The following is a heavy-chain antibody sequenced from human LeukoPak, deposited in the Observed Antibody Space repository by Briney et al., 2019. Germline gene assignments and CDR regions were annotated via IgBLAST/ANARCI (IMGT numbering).Heavy chain of an antibody. CDR1: GFSIRTYW. V-gene: IGHV3-23*01. CDR2: ISGPGGST. D-gene: IGHD3-10*01. CDR3: GPTLGYNYYMDV. J-gene: IGHJ6*03. Sequence: GGSLRLSCEVSGFSIRTYWMSWVRRAPGKGLEWVSAISGPGGSTYYADSVKDRFTISRDNSKNTLYLQMNSLRAEDTAVYYCGPTLGYNYYMDVWGKGTTVTVSS.